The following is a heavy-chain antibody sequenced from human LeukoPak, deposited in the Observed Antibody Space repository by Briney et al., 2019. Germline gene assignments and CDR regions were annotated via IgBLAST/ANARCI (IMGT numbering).Heavy chain of an antibody. D-gene: IGHD3-10*01. CDR3: TRDRVIMVRGAESLFGY. J-gene: IGHJ4*02. Sequence: GRSLRLSWTTSGFTFSSYWMHWVRQAPAKGLVWVSRINTDGSSTSYADSVKGRFTISRDNAKNTLYLQMNSLRAEDTAVYYCTRDRVIMVRGAESLFGYWGQGTLVTVSS. CDR2: INTDGSST. CDR1: GFTFSSYW. V-gene: IGHV3-74*01.